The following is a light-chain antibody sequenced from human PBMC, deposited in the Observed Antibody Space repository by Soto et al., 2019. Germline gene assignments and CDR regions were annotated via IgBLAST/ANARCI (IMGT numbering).Light chain of an antibody. CDR2: AAS. J-gene: IGKJ5*01. CDR3: QQANSFPPAIT. V-gene: IGKV1-12*01. CDR1: QGISSG. Sequence: DIQLTQSPSSVSASVGDRVTITCRASQGISSGLAWCQQKPGKAPMHLIYAASSLQSGVPSRFSGGGAGTDFSLPISSRQPEDFATYYCQQANSFPPAITFGQGTRLEIK.